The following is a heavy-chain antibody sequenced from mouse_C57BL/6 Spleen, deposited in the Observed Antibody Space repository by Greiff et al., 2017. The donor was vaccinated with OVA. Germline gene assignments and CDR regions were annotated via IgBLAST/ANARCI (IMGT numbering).Heavy chain of an antibody. D-gene: IGHD1-1*01. V-gene: IGHV1-15*01. Sequence: QVQLKQSGAELVRPGASVTLSCKASGYTFTDYEMHWVKQTPVHGLEWIGAIDPETGGTAYNQKFKGKAILTADKSPSTAYMELRSLTSEDSAVYYCTSITTVVATDWYFDVWGTGTTVTVSS. J-gene: IGHJ1*03. CDR3: TSITTVVATDWYFDV. CDR1: GYTFTDYE. CDR2: IDPETGGT.